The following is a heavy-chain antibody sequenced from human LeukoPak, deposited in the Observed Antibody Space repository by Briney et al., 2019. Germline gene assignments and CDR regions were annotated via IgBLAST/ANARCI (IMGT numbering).Heavy chain of an antibody. CDR2: ISSSSSYI. Sequence: GGSLRLSCAASGFTFSSYSMNWVRQAPGKGLEWVSSISSSSSYIYYADSVKGRFTISRDNAKNSLYLQMNSLRAEDTAVYYCARDLGDCSSTSCYGRVLFDPWGQGTLVTVSS. J-gene: IGHJ5*02. D-gene: IGHD2-2*01. CDR3: ARDLGDCSSTSCYGRVLFDP. CDR1: GFTFSSYS. V-gene: IGHV3-21*01.